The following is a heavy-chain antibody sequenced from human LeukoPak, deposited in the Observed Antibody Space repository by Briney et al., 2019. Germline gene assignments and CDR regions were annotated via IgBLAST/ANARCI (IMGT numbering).Heavy chain of an antibody. Sequence: GGSLRLSCAASGFTFSDYAMSWVRQAPGKGLEWVSAISGRGDSTYYADSLKGRFTISRDRSKNTLYLQMSSLRAEDTAVYYCAKTRAAAGIPRDFFDYGGQGTLDTVSS. J-gene: IGHJ4*02. V-gene: IGHV3-23*01. CDR3: AKTRAAAGIPRDFFDY. CDR2: ISGRGDST. CDR1: GFTFSDYA. D-gene: IGHD6-13*01.